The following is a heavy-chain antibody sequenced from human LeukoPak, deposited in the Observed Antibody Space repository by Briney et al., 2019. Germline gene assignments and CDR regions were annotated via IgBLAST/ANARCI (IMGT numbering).Heavy chain of an antibody. J-gene: IGHJ1*01. V-gene: IGHV3-21*01. CDR1: GFTFSSYS. CDR3: ARDGLEQWLVRAEYFQH. CDR2: ISSSSYI. D-gene: IGHD6-19*01. Sequence: GGSLRLSCAASGFTFSSYSMSWVRQAPGKGLEWVSSISSSSYIYYADSVKGRFTISRDNAKNSLYLQMNSLRAEDTAVYYCARDGLEQWLVRAEYFQHWGQGTLVTVSS.